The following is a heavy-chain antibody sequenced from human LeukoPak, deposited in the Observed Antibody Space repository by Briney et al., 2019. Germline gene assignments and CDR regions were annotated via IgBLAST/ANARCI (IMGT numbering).Heavy chain of an antibody. V-gene: IGHV3-30*03. CDR3: ARVELYASGWYGSIDY. Sequence: GGSLRLSCAASGFTFSSYGMHWVRQAPGKGRDWVAVISYDGTNKYYADSVRGRFTISRDNSKNTLYLQMDSLRTEDTAVYYCARVELYASGWYGSIDYWGQGTLVAVSS. CDR2: ISYDGTNK. J-gene: IGHJ4*02. D-gene: IGHD6-19*01. CDR1: GFTFSSYG.